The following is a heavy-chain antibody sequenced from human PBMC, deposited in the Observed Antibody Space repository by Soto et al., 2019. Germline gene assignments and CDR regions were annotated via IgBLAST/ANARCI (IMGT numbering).Heavy chain of an antibody. CDR2: IIPIFGTT. Sequence: GASVKVSCKASGGTFGSDAITWVRQAPGQGLEWVGRIIPIFGTTNYAQNLQGGVTISADKSTLTSYMELHSLTSDDTALYYCARDRTDSGYYTNWLDPWGQGTQVTSPQ. CDR1: GGTFGSDA. D-gene: IGHD3-22*01. V-gene: IGHV1-69*06. J-gene: IGHJ5*02. CDR3: ARDRTDSGYYTNWLDP.